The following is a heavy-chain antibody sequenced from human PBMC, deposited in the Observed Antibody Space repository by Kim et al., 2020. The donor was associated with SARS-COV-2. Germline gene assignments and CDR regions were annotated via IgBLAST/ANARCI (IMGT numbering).Heavy chain of an antibody. Sequence: ADSVKGRFTISRDNSKNTLYLQMNSLRAEDTAVYYCARLVVVAATGTFDYWGQGTLVTVSS. D-gene: IGHD2-15*01. V-gene: IGHV3-23*01. J-gene: IGHJ4*02. CDR3: ARLVVVAATGTFDY.